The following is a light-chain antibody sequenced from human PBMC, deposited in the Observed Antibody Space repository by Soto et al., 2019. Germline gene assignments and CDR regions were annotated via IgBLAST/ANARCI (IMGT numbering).Light chain of an antibody. J-gene: IGLJ2*01. CDR3: SSYTSSGTLEVV. CDR1: SSDVGGYNY. CDR2: DVS. Sequence: QSALTQPASVSGSPGQSITISCTGTSSDVGGYNYVSWYQQHPGKAPKLMIYDVSNRPSGVSNRFSGSKSGNTASLTISGLQAEYEADYYCSSYTSSGTLEVVFGGGTKLTVL. V-gene: IGLV2-14*01.